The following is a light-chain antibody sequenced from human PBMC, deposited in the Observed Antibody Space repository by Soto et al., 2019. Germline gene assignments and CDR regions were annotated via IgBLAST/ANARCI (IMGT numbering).Light chain of an antibody. Sequence: GDRVTITCRASQSISSWLAWYQQKPGKAPKLLIYDASSLESGVPSRFSGSGSGTEFTLTISSLQAADFAVYHCQHYNNWPITFGQGTRLEIK. CDR3: QHYNNWPIT. CDR2: DAS. CDR1: QSISSW. J-gene: IGKJ5*01. V-gene: IGKV1-5*01.